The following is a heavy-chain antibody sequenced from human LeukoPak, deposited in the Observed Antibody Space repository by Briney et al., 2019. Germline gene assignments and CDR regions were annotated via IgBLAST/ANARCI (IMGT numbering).Heavy chain of an antibody. CDR3: AREICGSDCYSTFDY. Sequence: GGSLRLSCAASGFTFSTYSMNWVRQAPGKGLEWVSYISSSSFTIHYADSVKGRFTISSDNAKSSLYLQMNSLRAEDTAVYYCAREICGSDCYSTFDYWGQGALVTVSS. CDR2: ISSSSFTI. D-gene: IGHD2-21*02. V-gene: IGHV3-48*04. CDR1: GFTFSTYS. J-gene: IGHJ4*02.